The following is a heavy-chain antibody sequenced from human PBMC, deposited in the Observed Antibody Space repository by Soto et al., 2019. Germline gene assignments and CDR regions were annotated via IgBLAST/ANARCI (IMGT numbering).Heavy chain of an antibody. CDR2: INHSGSA. V-gene: IGHV4-34*01. CDR1: GGTISSGGYS. J-gene: IGHJ4*02. D-gene: IGHD1-26*01. CDR3: ARGLISGSHYSGGWYYFDS. Sequence: SETLSLTCAVSGGTISSGGYSWTWIRQTPGKGLKWIGQINHSGSANYNPSLKSRVTISVHTSSSQFSLELSSVTAADTAVYYCARGLISGSHYSGGWYYFDSWGQGTQVT.